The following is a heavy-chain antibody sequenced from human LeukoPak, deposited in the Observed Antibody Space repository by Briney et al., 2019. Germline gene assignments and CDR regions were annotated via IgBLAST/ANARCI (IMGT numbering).Heavy chain of an antibody. D-gene: IGHD3-10*01. CDR3: ARDGSGSSLSAFDI. J-gene: IGHJ3*02. CDR1: GYTFTSYG. CDR2: ISAYNGNT. V-gene: IGHV1-18*01. Sequence: ASVKVSCKASGYTFTSYGISWVRQAPGQGLEWMGWISAYNGNTNYAQKLQGRVTMTTDISTSTAYMELRSLRSDDTAVYYCARDGSGSSLSAFDIWGQGTMVTVSS.